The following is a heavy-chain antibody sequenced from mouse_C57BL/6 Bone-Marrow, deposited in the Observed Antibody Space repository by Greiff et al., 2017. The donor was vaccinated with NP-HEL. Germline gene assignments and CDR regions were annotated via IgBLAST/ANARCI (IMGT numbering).Heavy chain of an antibody. V-gene: IGHV2-2*01. CDR1: GFSLTSYG. CDR2: IWRGGST. D-gene: IGHD1-1*01. CDR3: ARPPYYYGSSYGYFDV. J-gene: IGHJ1*03. Sequence: QVQLQQSGPGLVQPSQSLSITCTVSGFSLTSYGVHWVRQSPEKGLEWLGVIWRGGSTDYNAAFISRLSISKDNSKSQVFLKMNSLQADDTAIYYCARPPYYYGSSYGYFDVWGTGTTVTVSS.